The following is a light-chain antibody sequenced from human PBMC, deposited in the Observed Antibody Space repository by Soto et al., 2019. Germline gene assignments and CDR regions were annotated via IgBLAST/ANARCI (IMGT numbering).Light chain of an antibody. Sequence: DIQMTQSPSSLSASVGDRVTITCRASQSISISLNWYQLKPGKAPKLLMYAVSRLQSGVPSRLTGSGSGTDFTLTIRSLQPEDFATYYCQQSYSRWTFGQGTQVDIK. J-gene: IGKJ1*01. V-gene: IGKV1-39*01. CDR3: QQSYSRWT. CDR2: AVS. CDR1: QSISIS.